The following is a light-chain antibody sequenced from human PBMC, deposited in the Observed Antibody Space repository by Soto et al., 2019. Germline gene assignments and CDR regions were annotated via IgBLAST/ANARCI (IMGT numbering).Light chain of an antibody. J-gene: IGLJ2*01. CDR3: QSYDSSLSGSTV. Sequence: QSVLTQPPSVSGAPGQRVTISCTGSSSNIGAGYDIHWYQQLPGTAPKLLIYGNXXXPXXXXXXXXXSKSGTSASLAITGXQXXDEADYYCQSYDSSLSGSTVFGGGTKLTVL. CDR1: SSNIGAGYD. CDR2: GNX. V-gene: IGLV1-40*01.